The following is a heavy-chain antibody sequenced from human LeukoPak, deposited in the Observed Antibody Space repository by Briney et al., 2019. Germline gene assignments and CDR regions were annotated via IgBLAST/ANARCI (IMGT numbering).Heavy chain of an antibody. Sequence: PGGSLRLSCAASGFTYSTYTMHWVRQAPGKGLEWVAFISFDGSNTYYGDSVKGRFTISRDNSKNTLYLQMNSLRAEDTAVYYCARAGYYLSPYFFDYWGQGTLVTVSS. V-gene: IGHV3-30-3*01. J-gene: IGHJ4*02. D-gene: IGHD3-3*01. CDR1: GFTYSTYT. CDR2: ISFDGSNT. CDR3: ARAGYYLSPYFFDY.